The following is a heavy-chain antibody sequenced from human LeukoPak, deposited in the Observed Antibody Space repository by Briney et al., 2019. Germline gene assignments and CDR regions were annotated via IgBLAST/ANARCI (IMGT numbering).Heavy chain of an antibody. D-gene: IGHD6-19*01. J-gene: IGHJ4*02. V-gene: IGHV1-2*02. CDR1: GYTFTDYY. Sequence: ASVKVSCKASGYTFTDYYIHWMRQAPGQGLEWMGWINPNRGATNYAQKFQGRVTMTRDTSISTAYMELSRLISDDTAVYYCASVAGRGDHWGQGTLVTVSS. CDR3: ASVAGRGDH. CDR2: INPNRGAT.